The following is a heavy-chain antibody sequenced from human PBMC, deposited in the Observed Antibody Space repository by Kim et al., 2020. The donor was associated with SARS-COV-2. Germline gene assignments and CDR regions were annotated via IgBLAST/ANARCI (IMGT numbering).Heavy chain of an antibody. CDR2: ISGSGDVT. CDR1: GFAFSSYP. D-gene: IGHD3-9*01. V-gene: IGHV3-23*01. J-gene: IGHJ4*02. CDR3: AKFLTAYHNYFDS. Sequence: GGSLRLSCAASGFAFSSYPMTWVRQAPGKGLEWVSEISGSGDVTNYADSVKGRFTIYRDNSRNTLSLQMSSLRVEDTATYYCAKFLTAYHNYFDSWGQGTLVSVS.